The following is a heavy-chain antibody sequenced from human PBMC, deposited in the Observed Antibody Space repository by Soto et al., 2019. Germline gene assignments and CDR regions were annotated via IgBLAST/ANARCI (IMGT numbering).Heavy chain of an antibody. CDR2: IYYSGST. V-gene: IGHV4-31*03. D-gene: IGHD3-10*01. CDR3: ARDASRFGDTSSPIDY. Sequence: SETLSLTCTVSGGSISSGGYYWSWIRQHPGKGLEWIGYIYYSGSTYYNPSLKSRVTISVDTSKNQFSLKLSSVTAADTAVYYCARDASRFGDTSSPIDYWGQGTLVTVSS. J-gene: IGHJ4*02. CDR1: GGSISSGGYY.